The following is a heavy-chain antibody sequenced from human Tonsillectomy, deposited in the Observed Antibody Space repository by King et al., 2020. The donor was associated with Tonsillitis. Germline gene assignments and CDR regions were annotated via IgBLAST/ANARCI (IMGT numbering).Heavy chain of an antibody. CDR2: INPKSGGT. CDR1: GYTFTDSY. CDR3: ARGYYSDTSGNPWYFDL. Sequence: QLVQSGAEVKEPGASVKVSCEASGYTFTDSYMHWVRQAPGQGLEWMGWINPKSGGTAYAQKFQGRVTMTRDTSISTAYMELNRLRSDDTAVYFCARGYYSDTSGNPWYFDLWGRGTLVTVSS. D-gene: IGHD3-22*01. J-gene: IGHJ2*01. V-gene: IGHV1-2*02.